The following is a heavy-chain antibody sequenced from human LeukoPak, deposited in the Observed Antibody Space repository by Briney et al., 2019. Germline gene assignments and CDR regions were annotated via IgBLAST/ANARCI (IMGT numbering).Heavy chain of an antibody. CDR2: ISGSGGST. D-gene: IGHD3-22*01. Sequence: GGSLRLSCAASGFTFSSYAMSWVRQAPGKGLEWVSVISGSGGSTYYADSVKGRFTISRDNSKNTLYLQMNSLRAEDTAVYYCAKDQYYYDSSGYSFDYWGQRTLVTVSS. J-gene: IGHJ4*02. CDR1: GFTFSSYA. V-gene: IGHV3-23*01. CDR3: AKDQYYYDSSGYSFDY.